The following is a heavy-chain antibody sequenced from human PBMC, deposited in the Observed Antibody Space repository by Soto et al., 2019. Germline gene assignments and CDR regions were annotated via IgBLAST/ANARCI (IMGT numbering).Heavy chain of an antibody. J-gene: IGHJ4*02. CDR3: ARGQQQLVLY. CDR1: GFTFSDYY. Sequence: PGAYLTLSCAASGFTFSDYYMSWIRQAPGKGLEWVSYISSSGSTIYYADSVKGRFTISRDNAKKSLYLQMNSLRAEDTAVYYCARGQQQLVLYWGQGTLVTVSS. CDR2: ISSSGSTI. D-gene: IGHD6-13*01. V-gene: IGHV3-11*01.